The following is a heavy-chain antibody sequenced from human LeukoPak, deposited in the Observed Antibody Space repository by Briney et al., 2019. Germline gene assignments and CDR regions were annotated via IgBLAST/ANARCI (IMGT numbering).Heavy chain of an antibody. J-gene: IGHJ4*02. D-gene: IGHD5-12*01. CDR2: INHRVST. CDR1: GGSSGGYY. CDR3: ARVDSDYVDNGRRKIDY. Sequence: PSETLSLTCAVYGGSSGGYYWSWIRQPPGKGLEWIGEINHRVSTTYNPSLKSRVTISVDTSKTQFSLKRSSVTAEDTAEYYCARVDSDYVDNGRRKIDYWGQGALVTVSS. V-gene: IGHV4-34*01.